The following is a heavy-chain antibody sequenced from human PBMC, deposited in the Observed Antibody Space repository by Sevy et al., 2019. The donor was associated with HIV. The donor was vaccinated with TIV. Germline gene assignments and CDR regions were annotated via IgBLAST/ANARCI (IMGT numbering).Heavy chain of an antibody. D-gene: IGHD1-26*01. Sequence: GGSLRLSCAASGFGVSRSAMNWVRQAPGKGLEWVSAIYSGGTPYYADSVKGRLTISRDNSKNTRYLQMNSLSPEDTAVYYGARRLGAVDDAFDIWGQGTMVTVSS. CDR3: ARRLGAVDDAFDI. CDR2: IYSGGTP. CDR1: GFGVSRSA. J-gene: IGHJ3*02. V-gene: IGHV3-53*01.